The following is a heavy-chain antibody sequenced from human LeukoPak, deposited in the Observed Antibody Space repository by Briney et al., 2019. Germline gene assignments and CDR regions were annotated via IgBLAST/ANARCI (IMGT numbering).Heavy chain of an antibody. Sequence: GGSLRLSCTASGFTFSSYWMSWVRQAPGKGLEWVANIKQDGSEKYYVDSVKGRFTISRDNAKNSLYLQMNSLRAEDTAVYYCARGGYYYGSGSYYTWGQGTLVTVSS. CDR3: ARGGYYYGSGSYYT. V-gene: IGHV3-7*01. CDR2: IKQDGSEK. D-gene: IGHD3-10*01. J-gene: IGHJ4*02. CDR1: GFTFSSYW.